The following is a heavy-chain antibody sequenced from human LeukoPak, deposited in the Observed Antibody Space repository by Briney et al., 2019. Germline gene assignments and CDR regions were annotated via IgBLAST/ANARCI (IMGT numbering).Heavy chain of an antibody. V-gene: IGHV3-30*03. CDR3: ARGPMTSDV. CDR2: ISYDGSNK. CDR1: GFTFSSYG. Sequence: GGSLRLSCAASGFTFSSYGMHWVRQAPGKGLEWVAVISYDGSNKYYADSVKGRFTISRDNAKNSLYLQMNSLRAEDTAVYYCARGPMTSDVWGQGTTVTVSS. D-gene: IGHD2-21*02. J-gene: IGHJ6*02.